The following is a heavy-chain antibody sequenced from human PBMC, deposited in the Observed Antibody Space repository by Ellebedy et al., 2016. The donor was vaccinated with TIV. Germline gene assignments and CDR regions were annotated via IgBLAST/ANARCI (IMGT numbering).Heavy chain of an antibody. Sequence: AASVKVSCKASGGSFNTYPITWARQVPGQGFEWMGGIIPVFGSPYYAQKFQGRFTITADESTTTAYMVLNSLTSADTAVYYCARGIAYDVVTGPFDSWGQGTLVTVSS. CDR3: ARGIAYDVVTGPFDS. D-gene: IGHD3-9*01. CDR1: GGSFNTYP. J-gene: IGHJ4*02. V-gene: IGHV1-69*13. CDR2: IIPVFGSP.